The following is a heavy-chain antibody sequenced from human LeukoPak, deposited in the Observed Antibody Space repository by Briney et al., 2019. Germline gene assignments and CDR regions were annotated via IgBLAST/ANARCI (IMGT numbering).Heavy chain of an antibody. Sequence: GGSLRPSCAASGFTFDDYAMHWARQAPGKGLEWVSSISWNSGTRRYADSVKGRFTISRDNAKNSLYLQMNGLRAEDTALYYCAKASGGYCSSISCYHFDYWGQGILVTVSS. J-gene: IGHJ4*02. CDR3: AKASGGYCSSISCYHFDY. D-gene: IGHD2-2*01. CDR1: GFTFDDYA. CDR2: ISWNSGTR. V-gene: IGHV3-9*01.